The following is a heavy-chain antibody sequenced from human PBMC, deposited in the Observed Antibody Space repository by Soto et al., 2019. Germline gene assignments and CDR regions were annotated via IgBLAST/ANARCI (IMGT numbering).Heavy chain of an antibody. CDR2: INPKSGGT. V-gene: IGHV1-2*04. CDR1: GYSFTDYH. D-gene: IGHD2-8*01. J-gene: IGHJ6*02. CDR3: ARGDSTNCSNGVCSFFYNHDLDV. Sequence: ASVKVSCKASGYSFTDYHIHWVRQAPGQGLEWLGRINPKSGGTSTAQKFQGWVTMTTDTSISTASMELTRLTSDDTAIYYCARGDSTNCSNGVCSFFYNHDLDVWGQGTTVTVSS.